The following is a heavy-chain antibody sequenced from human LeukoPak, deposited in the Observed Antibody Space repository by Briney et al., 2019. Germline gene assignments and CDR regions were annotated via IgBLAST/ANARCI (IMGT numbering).Heavy chain of an antibody. Sequence: GGSLRLSCAASGFIFNTYGMHWVRQAPGKGLEWVTFIRYNGNDKYYADSVKGRFTISRDNSKNTLYLQMNSLRAEDTAVYYCARDRHCIGSTCYGLWGQGTRVTVSS. J-gene: IGHJ4*02. V-gene: IGHV3-30*02. D-gene: IGHD2-2*01. CDR2: IRYNGNDK. CDR1: GFIFNTYG. CDR3: ARDRHCIGSTCYGL.